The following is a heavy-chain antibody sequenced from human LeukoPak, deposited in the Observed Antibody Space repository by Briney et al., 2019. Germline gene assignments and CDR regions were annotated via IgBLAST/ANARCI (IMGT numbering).Heavy chain of an antibody. J-gene: IGHJ4*02. CDR2: ISSSSSTI. V-gene: IGHV3-48*04. Sequence: GGSLRLSCAASGFTFSSYSMNWVRQAPGKGLEWVSYISSSSSTIYYADSVKGRFTISRDNAKNSLYLQMNSLRAEDTAVYYCARSGITMVRGVYDYWGQGTLVTVSS. CDR3: ARSGITMVRGVYDY. CDR1: GFTFSSYS. D-gene: IGHD3-10*01.